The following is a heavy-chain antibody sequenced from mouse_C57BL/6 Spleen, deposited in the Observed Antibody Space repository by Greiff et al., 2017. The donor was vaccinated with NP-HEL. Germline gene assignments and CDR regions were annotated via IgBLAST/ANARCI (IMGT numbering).Heavy chain of an antibody. D-gene: IGHD3-2*02. J-gene: IGHJ2*01. V-gene: IGHV1-80*01. CDR3: ARVGSSGYNYFDY. Sequence: VQLQQSGAELVKPGASVKISCKASGYAFSSYWMNWVKQRPGKGLEWIGQIYPGDGDTNYNGKFKGKATLTADKSSSTAYMQLSSLTSEDSAVYFCARVGSSGYNYFDYWGQGTTLTVSS. CDR1: GYAFSSYW. CDR2: IYPGDGDT.